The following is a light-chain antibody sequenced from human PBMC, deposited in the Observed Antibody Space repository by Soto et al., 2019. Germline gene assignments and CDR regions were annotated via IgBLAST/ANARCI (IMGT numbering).Light chain of an antibody. CDR3: PKYTSAPFT. Sequence: DIQMTQSPSSLSASVGDRVTITCRASQGISNSLAWYQQKQGKVPKVLIYTASSLQSGVPSRFSGSKSGTDFTLTISSLQPEDVATYYCPKYTSAPFTFGTGPKVDI. CDR2: TAS. CDR1: QGISNS. V-gene: IGKV1-27*01. J-gene: IGKJ3*01.